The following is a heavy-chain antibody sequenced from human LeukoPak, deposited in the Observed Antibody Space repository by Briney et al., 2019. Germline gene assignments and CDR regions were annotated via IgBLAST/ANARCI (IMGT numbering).Heavy chain of an antibody. Sequence: PGGSLRLSCAASGFTFSSYAMSWVRQAPGKGLEWVSAISGSGGSPYYADSVKGRFTISRDNSKTTLYLQMNSLRAEDTAVYYCAKVVEYFDWTAESYYYYGMDVWGQGTTVTVSS. CDR1: GFTFSSYA. V-gene: IGHV3-23*01. CDR2: ISGSGGSP. D-gene: IGHD3-9*01. J-gene: IGHJ6*02. CDR3: AKVVEYFDWTAESYYYYGMDV.